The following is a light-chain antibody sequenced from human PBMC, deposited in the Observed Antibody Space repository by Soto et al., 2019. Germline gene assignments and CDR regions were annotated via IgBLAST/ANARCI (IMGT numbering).Light chain of an antibody. J-gene: IGKJ5*01. Sequence: EVVMTQSPATLSVSPGERATLSCRASESVSRNLAWYQQKPGQAPRLLIYDASTRATGIPARFSGGGSGTEFTLPISSLQSEDVVVYYCQQYNSWPPITFGQGTRLEIK. CDR1: ESVSRN. CDR3: QQYNSWPPIT. V-gene: IGKV3-15*01. CDR2: DAS.